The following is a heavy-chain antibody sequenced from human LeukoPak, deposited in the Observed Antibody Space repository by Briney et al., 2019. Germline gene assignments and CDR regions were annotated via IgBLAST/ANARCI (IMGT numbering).Heavy chain of an antibody. J-gene: IGHJ4*02. D-gene: IGHD5-12*01. V-gene: IGHV4-59*08. CDR3: ASGGQWLPDY. CDR1: GGSISSYY. CDR2: IFYTGST. Sequence: SETLSLTCTVSGGSISSYYWSWIRQSPGKGLEWIGYIFYTGSTNYNPSLKSRVTISVDTSKNQFSLKLRSVTAADTAVYYCASGGQWLPDYWGQGALVTVSS.